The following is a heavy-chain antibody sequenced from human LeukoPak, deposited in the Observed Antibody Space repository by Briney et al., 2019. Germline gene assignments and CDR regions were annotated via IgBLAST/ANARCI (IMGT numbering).Heavy chain of an antibody. Sequence: PSETLSLTCTVSGGSISSYYWSWIRQPAGKGLEWIGRTYTSGSTNYNPSLKSRVTMSVDTSKNQFSPKLSSVTAADTAVYYCARAPEGGYCSSTSCYSSPFDYWGQGTLVTVSS. CDR2: TYTSGST. J-gene: IGHJ4*02. D-gene: IGHD2-2*01. CDR1: GGSISSYY. V-gene: IGHV4-4*07. CDR3: ARAPEGGYCSSTSCYSSPFDY.